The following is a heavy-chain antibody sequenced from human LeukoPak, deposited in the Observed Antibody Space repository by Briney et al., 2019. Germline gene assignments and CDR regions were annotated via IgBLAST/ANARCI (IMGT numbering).Heavy chain of an antibody. CDR3: ARSKWSAYCGGDCYTVYFDY. D-gene: IGHD2-21*02. V-gene: IGHV4-31*03. CDR1: GGSISSGGYY. J-gene: IGHJ4*02. CDR2: IYYSGST. Sequence: SETLSLTCTVSGGSISSGGYYWSWLRQHPGTGLEWIGYIYYSGSTYYNPSLTSRVSISVDTSKNHFSLKLSSVTAADTAVYYCARSKWSAYCGGDCYTVYFDYWGQGTLVTVSS.